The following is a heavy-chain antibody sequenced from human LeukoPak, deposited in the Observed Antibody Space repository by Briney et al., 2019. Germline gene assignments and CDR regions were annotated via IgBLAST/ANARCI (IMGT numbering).Heavy chain of an antibody. CDR2: IYYSGST. J-gene: IGHJ4*02. Sequence: SETLSLTCTVSGGSTINYYWNWIRQPPGQGLGWIGYIYYSGSTNYNPSLKSRVTISVDTSKKQVSLKLSSMTAADTAVYYCAREESITRTFDYWGQGALVTVSS. D-gene: IGHD3-10*01. V-gene: IGHV4-59*01. CDR1: GGSTINYY. CDR3: AREESITRTFDY.